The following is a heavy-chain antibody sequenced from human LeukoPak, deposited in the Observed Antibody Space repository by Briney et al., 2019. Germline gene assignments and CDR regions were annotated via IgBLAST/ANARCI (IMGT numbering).Heavy chain of an antibody. D-gene: IGHD6-19*01. V-gene: IGHV4-4*02. CDR3: ARGPRIAVAGRRNWFDP. J-gene: IGHJ5*02. Sequence: SETLSLTCAVSGGSISSSNWWSWVRQPPGKGLEWIGEIYHSGSTYYNPSLKSRVTISVDTSKNQFSLKLSSVTAADTAVYYCARGPRIAVAGRRNWFDPWDQGTLATVTS. CDR2: IYHSGST. CDR1: GGSISSSNW.